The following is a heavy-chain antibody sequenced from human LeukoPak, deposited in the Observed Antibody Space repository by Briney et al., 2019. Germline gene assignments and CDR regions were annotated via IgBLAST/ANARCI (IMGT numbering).Heavy chain of an antibody. V-gene: IGHV3-48*02. CDR2: MSSSSSTR. J-gene: IGHJ4*02. Sequence: GGSLRLSCAASGFTFSSYSMNWVRQAPGKGLEWVSDMSSSSSTRYYADSVKGRFTIYRDNAKNSLYLQMNSLRDEDTAVYYCARAPHYYDFWSGYDTFDYWGQGTLVTVSS. D-gene: IGHD3-3*01. CDR3: ARAPHYYDFWSGYDTFDY. CDR1: GFTFSSYS.